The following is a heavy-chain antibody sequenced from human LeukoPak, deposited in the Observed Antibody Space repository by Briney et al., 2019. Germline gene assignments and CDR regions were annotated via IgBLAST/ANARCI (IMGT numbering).Heavy chain of an antibody. CDR3: ARGTRYYDFWSGYLDYFDY. J-gene: IGHJ4*02. CDR2: IYYSGST. CDR1: GGSISSSSYY. V-gene: IGHV4-39*07. Sequence: PSETLSLTCTVSGGSISSSSYYWGWIRQPPGKGLEWIGSIYYSGSTYYNPSLKSRVTISVDTSKNQFSLKLSSVTAADTAVYYCARGTRYYDFWSGYLDYFDYWGQGTLVTVSS. D-gene: IGHD3-3*01.